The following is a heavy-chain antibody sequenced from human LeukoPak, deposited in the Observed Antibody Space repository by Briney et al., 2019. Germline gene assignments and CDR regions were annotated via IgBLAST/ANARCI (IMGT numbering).Heavy chain of an antibody. CDR3: ARDYKALWFDP. CDR2: IYYSWST. CDR1: GGSISSYY. Sequence: SETLSLTRTVSGGSISSYYWSWMRQPPGKGLEWIGYIYYSWSTNYNPSLQSRVTISVDTSKNQCSLKRSSVTAADTAVYYCARDYKALWFDPWGQGTLVTVPS. J-gene: IGHJ5*02. V-gene: IGHV4-59*01. D-gene: IGHD3-10*01.